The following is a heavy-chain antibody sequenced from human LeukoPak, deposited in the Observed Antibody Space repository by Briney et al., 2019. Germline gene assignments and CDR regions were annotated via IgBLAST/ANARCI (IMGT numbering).Heavy chain of an antibody. Sequence: SETLSLTCAVYGGSFSGYYWSWIRQPPGKGLEWIGEINHSGSTNYNPSLKSRVTISVDTSKNQFSLKLSSVTAADTAVYYCARETGDAFDTWGQGTMVTVSS. J-gene: IGHJ3*02. D-gene: IGHD1-1*01. CDR3: ARETGDAFDT. V-gene: IGHV4-34*01. CDR2: INHSGST. CDR1: GGSFSGYY.